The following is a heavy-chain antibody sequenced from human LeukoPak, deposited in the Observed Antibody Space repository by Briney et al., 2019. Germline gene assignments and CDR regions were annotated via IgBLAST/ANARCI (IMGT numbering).Heavy chain of an antibody. V-gene: IGHV3-21*01. CDR2: ISSSSSYI. J-gene: IGHJ5*02. Sequence: GGSLRLSCAASGFTFSSYSMNWVRQAPGKGLEWVSSISSSSSYIYYADSVKGRFTISRDNAKNSLYLQMNSLRAEGTAVFYCASVFVCRSSGGSCYSPWGQGTLVTVSS. CDR1: GFTFSSYS. CDR3: ASVFVCRSSGGSCYSP. D-gene: IGHD2-15*01.